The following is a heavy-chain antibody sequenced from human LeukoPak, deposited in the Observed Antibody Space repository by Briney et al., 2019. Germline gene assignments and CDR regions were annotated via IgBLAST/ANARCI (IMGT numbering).Heavy chain of an antibody. V-gene: IGHV1-2*02. CDR1: GYTFTGYY. Sequence: ASVKVSCKASGYTFTGYYMHWVRQAPGQGLEWMGWINPNSGGTNYAQKFQGRVTMTRDTSISTAYMELSRLRSDDTAVYYCARDADFWRPHGYMDVWGKGTTVTVSS. CDR3: ARDADFWRPHGYMDV. D-gene: IGHD3-3*01. J-gene: IGHJ6*03. CDR2: INPNSGGT.